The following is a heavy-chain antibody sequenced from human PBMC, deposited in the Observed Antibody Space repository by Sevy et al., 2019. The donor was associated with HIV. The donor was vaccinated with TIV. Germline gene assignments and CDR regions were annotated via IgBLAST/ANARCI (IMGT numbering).Heavy chain of an antibody. J-gene: IGHJ4*02. CDR1: GFTFSSYG. V-gene: IGHV3-30*18. D-gene: IGHD3-22*01. CDR3: AKDRYYDSSGHACLL. Sequence: GGSLRLSCAASGFTFSSYGMHWVRQAPGKGLEWVAVISYDGSNKYYADSVKGRFTISRDNSKNTLYLQMNSLRAEDTAVYYCAKDRYYDSSGHACLLWGQGTLVTVSS. CDR2: ISYDGSNK.